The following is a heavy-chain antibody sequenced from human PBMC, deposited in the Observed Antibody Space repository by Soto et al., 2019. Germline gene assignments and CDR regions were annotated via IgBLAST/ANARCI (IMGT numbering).Heavy chain of an antibody. CDR3: ARGRNYGVFDY. Sequence: PSETLSLTCAVYGGSFSGYYWSWIRQPPGKGLEWIGEINHSGSTNYNPSLKSRVTISVDTSKNQFSLKLSSVTAADTAVYYFARGRNYGVFDYWGQGTLVTVSS. J-gene: IGHJ4*02. V-gene: IGHV4-34*01. CDR1: GGSFSGYY. CDR2: INHSGST. D-gene: IGHD1-7*01.